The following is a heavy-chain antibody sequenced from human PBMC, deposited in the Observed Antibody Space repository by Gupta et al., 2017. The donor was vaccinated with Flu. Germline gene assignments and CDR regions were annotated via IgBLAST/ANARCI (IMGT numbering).Heavy chain of an antibody. V-gene: IGHV3-9*01. CDR3: AKSGDYGSGSYDPFDY. CDR1: GFTFDDYA. Sequence: EVQLVESGGGLVQPGRSLRLSCAASGFTFDDYAMHWVRQAPGKGLEWVSGISWNSGSIGYADSVKGRFTISRDNAKNSLYLQMNSLRAEDTALYYCAKSGDYGSGSYDPFDYWGQGTLVTVSS. J-gene: IGHJ4*02. D-gene: IGHD3-10*01. CDR2: ISWNSGSI.